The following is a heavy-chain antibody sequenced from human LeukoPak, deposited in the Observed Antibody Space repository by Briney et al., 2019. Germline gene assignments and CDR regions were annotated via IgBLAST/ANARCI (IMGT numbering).Heavy chain of an antibody. CDR3: ARQSRTRMGAFYFDY. D-gene: IGHD3-16*01. CDR1: GGSISSYY. Sequence: PSETLSLTCTVSGGSISSYYWSWIRQPPGKGLEWIGYIYYSGSTNYNPSLKSRVTISVDTPKNQFSLKLSSVTAADTAVYYCARQSRTRMGAFYFDYWGQGTLVTVSS. J-gene: IGHJ4*02. CDR2: IYYSGST. V-gene: IGHV4-59*08.